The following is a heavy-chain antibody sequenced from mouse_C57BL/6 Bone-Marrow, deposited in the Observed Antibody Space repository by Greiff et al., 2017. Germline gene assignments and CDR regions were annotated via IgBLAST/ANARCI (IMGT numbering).Heavy chain of an antibody. CDR3: AKHVIYYGSFYYFDY. D-gene: IGHD1-1*01. CDR1: GFTFSSYG. CDR2: ISSGGSYT. Sequence: EVQGVESGGDLVKPGGSLKLSCAASGFTFSSYGMSWVRQTPDKRLEWVATISSGGSYTYYPDSVKGRFTITRDNAKNTLYLQMSSLKSEDTAMYYCAKHVIYYGSFYYFDYWGQGTTLTVSS. V-gene: IGHV5-6*01. J-gene: IGHJ2*01.